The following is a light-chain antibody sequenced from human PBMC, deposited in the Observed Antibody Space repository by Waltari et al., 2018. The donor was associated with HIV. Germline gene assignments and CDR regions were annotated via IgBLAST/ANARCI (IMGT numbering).Light chain of an antibody. Sequence: QSVLTQPPSVSAAPGQKVTIPCSGSSSNIGNNYVSWYQQLPGTAPKLLISDNNKRPSGIPDRFSGSKSGTSATLGITGLQTGDEADYYCGTWDNVFGTGTKVTVL. CDR1: SSNIGNNY. J-gene: IGLJ1*01. CDR2: DNN. V-gene: IGLV1-51*01. CDR3: GTWDNV.